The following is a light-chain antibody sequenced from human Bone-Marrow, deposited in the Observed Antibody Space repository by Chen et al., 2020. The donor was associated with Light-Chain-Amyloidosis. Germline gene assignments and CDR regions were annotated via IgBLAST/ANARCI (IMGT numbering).Light chain of an antibody. CDR1: SGYIASNY. CDR3: KSYDIAKV. V-gene: IGLV6-57*01. CDR2: EDN. J-gene: IGLJ2*01. Sequence: NFVLIQPHSVSESPGKTVTISCTRSSGYIASNYVHWYQQRPGRSPTIVIYEDNQRPSGVPDRFSGSIDRSSNSASLTLAGMKTEDEGDYYCKSYDIAKVFGGGTKVTVL.